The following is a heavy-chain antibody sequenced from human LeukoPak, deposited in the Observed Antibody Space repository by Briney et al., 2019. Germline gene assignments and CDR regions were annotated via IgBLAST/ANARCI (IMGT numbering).Heavy chain of an antibody. CDR1: GFTFSNYA. Sequence: GGSLRLSCAASGFTFSNYAMGWVRQAPGKGLEWVSGISGTGGNTYYANSVKGRFTISRDNSKNTLYLQMNSLRAEDTAVYYCAKEGAVTTSGYYFDYWGQGTLVTVSS. CDR2: ISGTGGNT. D-gene: IGHD4-17*01. V-gene: IGHV3-23*01. CDR3: AKEGAVTTSGYYFDY. J-gene: IGHJ4*02.